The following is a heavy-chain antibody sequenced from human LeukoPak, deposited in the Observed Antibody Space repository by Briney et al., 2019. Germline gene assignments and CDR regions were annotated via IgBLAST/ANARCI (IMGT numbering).Heavy chain of an antibody. CDR3: ARGIQPPKYYGSGSDTFDI. V-gene: IGHV3-21*01. J-gene: IGHJ3*02. Sequence: GGSLRLSCAASGFTFSSYSMNWVRQAPGKGLEWVSSISSSSSYIYYADSVKGRFTISRDNAKNSLYLQMNSLRAEDTAVYYCARGIQPPKYYGSGSDTFDIWGQGTMVTVSS. CDR2: ISSSSSYI. D-gene: IGHD3-10*01. CDR1: GFTFSSYS.